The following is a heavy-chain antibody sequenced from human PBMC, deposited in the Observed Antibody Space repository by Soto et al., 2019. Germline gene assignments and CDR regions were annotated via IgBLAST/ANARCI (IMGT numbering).Heavy chain of an antibody. D-gene: IGHD2-2*01. CDR1: GYTFTSYD. Sequence: QVQLVQSGAEVKKPGAPAQVSCKAPGYTFTSYDINWVRQATGQGLEGLGWMKPNSGNTGYAQQFQGRVTLTRNTSISTAYMELSRLRSEDAAVYYCASSIQDIVVVPAAKANYYYYYYKDVWGKGTPVTVSS. J-gene: IGHJ6*03. CDR3: ASSIQDIVVVPAAKANYYYYYYKDV. CDR2: MKPNSGNT. V-gene: IGHV1-8*01.